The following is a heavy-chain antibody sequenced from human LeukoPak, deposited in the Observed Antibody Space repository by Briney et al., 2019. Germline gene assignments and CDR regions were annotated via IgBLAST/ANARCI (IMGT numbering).Heavy chain of an antibody. J-gene: IGHJ6*03. D-gene: IGHD3-10*01. CDR1: GFTFSSYE. CDR2: ISGSGGST. CDR3: AKAPGDYYYYMDV. V-gene: IGHV3-23*01. Sequence: PGGSLRLSCAASGFTFSSYEMNWVRQAPGKGLEWVSAISGSGGSTYYADSVKGRFTISRDNSKNTLYLQMNSLRAEDTAVYYCAKAPGDYYYYMDVWGKGTTVTVSS.